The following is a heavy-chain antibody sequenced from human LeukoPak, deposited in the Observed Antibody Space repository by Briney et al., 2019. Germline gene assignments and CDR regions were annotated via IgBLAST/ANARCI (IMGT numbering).Heavy chain of an antibody. CDR1: GYTFKAYY. J-gene: IGHJ6*04. D-gene: IGHD2-2*01. CDR3: AKARGVYCSSISCYDCDV. Sequence: ASVKVSCKASGYTFKAYYIHWVRQAPGQGLEWMGWINTNSGGTNYAQKFQGRVTLTRDTSITTAYMEVSRLRSDDTAVYYCAKARGVYCSSISCYDCDVWGKGTTVTVSS. V-gene: IGHV1-2*02. CDR2: INTNSGGT.